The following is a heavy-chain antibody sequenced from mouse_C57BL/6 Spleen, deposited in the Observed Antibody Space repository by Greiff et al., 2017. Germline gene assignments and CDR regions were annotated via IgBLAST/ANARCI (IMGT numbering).Heavy chain of an antibody. J-gene: IGHJ2*01. Sequence: QVQLQQSGAELARPGASVKLSCKASGYTFTSYGISWVKQRTGQGLEWIGELYPRSGNTYYNEKFKGKATLTADKTSSTAYMELRSLPSEDSSVYFCARRVTTVVAPYYFDYWGQGTTLTVSS. CDR3: ARRVTTVVAPYYFDY. CDR2: LYPRSGNT. D-gene: IGHD1-1*01. V-gene: IGHV1-81*01. CDR1: GYTFTSYG.